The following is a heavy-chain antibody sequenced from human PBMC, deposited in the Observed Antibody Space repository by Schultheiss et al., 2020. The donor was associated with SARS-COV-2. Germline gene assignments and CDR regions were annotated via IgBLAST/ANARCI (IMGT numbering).Heavy chain of an antibody. CDR2: IDPSDSYT. J-gene: IGHJ6*03. Sequence: GESLKISCKGSGYSFTSYWISWVRQMPGKGLEWMGRIDPSDSYTNYSPSFQGHVTISADKSISTAYLQWSSLKASDTAMYYCARRYDFWSGYYYYYYMDVWGKGTTVTVSS. D-gene: IGHD3-3*01. V-gene: IGHV5-10-1*01. CDR3: ARRYDFWSGYYYYYYMDV. CDR1: GYSFTSYW.